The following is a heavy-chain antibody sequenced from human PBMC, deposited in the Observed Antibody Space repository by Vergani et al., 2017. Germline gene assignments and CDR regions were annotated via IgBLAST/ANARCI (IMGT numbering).Heavy chain of an antibody. V-gene: IGHV1-69*18. CDR2: IIPIFGTA. D-gene: IGHD5-12*01. Sequence: QVQLVQSGAEVKKPGSSVKVSCKASGGTFSSYAISWVRQAPGQGLEWMGRIIPIFGTANYAQKFQGRVTITADESTSTAYMELSSLRSEDTAVYYCAKFIVATRSFYYGMDVWGQGTTVTVSS. CDR3: AKFIVATRSFYYGMDV. CDR1: GGTFSSYA. J-gene: IGHJ6*02.